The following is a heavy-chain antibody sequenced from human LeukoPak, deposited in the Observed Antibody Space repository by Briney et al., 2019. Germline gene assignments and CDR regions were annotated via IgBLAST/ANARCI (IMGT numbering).Heavy chain of an antibody. CDR1: EFPFSSYA. Sequence: PGGSLRLSCAASEFPFSSYAIHRVRQAPGKGLEWVAVISYDGSNKYYADSVKGRFTISRDNSKNTLYLQMNSLRAEDTAVYYCARDGLCSGGHRYVFGPDYWGQGTLVTVSS. D-gene: IGHD2-15*01. V-gene: IGHV3-30*04. J-gene: IGHJ4*02. CDR2: ISYDGSNK. CDR3: ARDGLCSGGHRYVFGPDY.